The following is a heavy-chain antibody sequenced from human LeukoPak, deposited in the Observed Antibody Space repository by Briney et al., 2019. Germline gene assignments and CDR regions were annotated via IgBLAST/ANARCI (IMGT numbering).Heavy chain of an antibody. CDR2: ISYSGST. CDR1: GGSISSGGYY. D-gene: IGHD3-16*01. V-gene: IGHV4-31*03. J-gene: IGHJ6*01. CDR3: ARDHDQRNYYYGMDV. Sequence: SETLFLTCTVSGGSISSGGYYWTWIRQHPGKGLEWIGYISYSGSTHYNPSLKSRVSISVDTSKNQFSLKLSSVTAADTAVYYCARDHDQRNYYYGMDVWGQGTPVTVSS.